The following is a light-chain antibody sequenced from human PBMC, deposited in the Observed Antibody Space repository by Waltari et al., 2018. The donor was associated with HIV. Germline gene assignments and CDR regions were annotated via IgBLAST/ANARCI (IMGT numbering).Light chain of an antibody. CDR1: SSNIGSNT. CDR2: SNT. J-gene: IGLJ2*01. CDR3: AAWDDSLNGPV. V-gene: IGLV1-44*01. Sequence: QSVLTQPPSASGTPGQRVTISCSGSSSNIGSNTVNWYQQLPGTAPKLLIYSNTQRPSWVPDLFSGSKAGTSASLAISGLQSVDEADYYCAAWDDSLNGPVFGGGTKLTVL.